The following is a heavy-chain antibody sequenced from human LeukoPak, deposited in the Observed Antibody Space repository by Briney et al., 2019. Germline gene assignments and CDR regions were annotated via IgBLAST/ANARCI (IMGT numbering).Heavy chain of an antibody. Sequence: SVKVSCKASGGTFSSYAISWVRQAPGQGLEWMGGIIPIFGTANYAQKFQGRVTITTDESTSTAYMELSSLRSGDTAVYYCARVGAAAGTWDYWGQGTLVTVSS. V-gene: IGHV1-69*05. CDR1: GGTFSSYA. CDR2: IIPIFGTA. J-gene: IGHJ4*02. D-gene: IGHD6-13*01. CDR3: ARVGAAAGTWDY.